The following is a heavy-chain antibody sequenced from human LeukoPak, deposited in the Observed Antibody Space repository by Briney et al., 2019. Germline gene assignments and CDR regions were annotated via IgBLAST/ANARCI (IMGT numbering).Heavy chain of an antibody. Sequence: GGSLRLSCAASGFTFDDYGMIWVRQAPGKGLEWVSGINWSGGSTGYADSVKGRFTISRDNAKNSLYLQMNSLRAEDTALYYCARGTSSTSFYRYWGQGTLVTVSS. J-gene: IGHJ4*02. D-gene: IGHD2-2*01. CDR3: ARGTSSTSFYRY. CDR1: GFTFDDYG. CDR2: INWSGGST. V-gene: IGHV3-20*04.